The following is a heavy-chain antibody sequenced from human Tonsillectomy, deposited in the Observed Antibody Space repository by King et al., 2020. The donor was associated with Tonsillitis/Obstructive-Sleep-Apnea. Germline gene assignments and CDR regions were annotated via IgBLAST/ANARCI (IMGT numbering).Heavy chain of an antibody. J-gene: IGHJ6*03. Sequence: DVQLVESGGGLVQPGGSLRLSCAASGFTVSSNYMSWVRQAPGKGLEWVSVIYSGGSTYYADSVKGRFTISRDNSKNTLYLQMNSLRAEDTAVYYVARDVDCDYVWGSYRPGDYYYMDVWGKGTTVTVSS. CDR1: GFTVSSNY. V-gene: IGHV3-66*01. CDR3: ARDVDCDYVWGSYRPGDYYYMDV. D-gene: IGHD3-16*02. CDR2: IYSGGST.